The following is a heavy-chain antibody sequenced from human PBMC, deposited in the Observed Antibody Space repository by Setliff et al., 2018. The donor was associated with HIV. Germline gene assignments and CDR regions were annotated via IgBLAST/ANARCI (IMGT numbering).Heavy chain of an antibody. J-gene: IGHJ4*02. CDR1: GFTFSTYS. CDR2: ISGSGDST. D-gene: IGHD6-19*01. CDR3: AMSPYSSGLFDY. Sequence: PGGSLRLSCEASGFTFSTYSMNWVRQAPGKGLEWVSVISGSGDSTFYADSVKGRFTISRDNSKKTLYLQMNRLRAEDTAVYYCAMSPYSSGLFDYWGQGTLVTVSS. V-gene: IGHV3-23*01.